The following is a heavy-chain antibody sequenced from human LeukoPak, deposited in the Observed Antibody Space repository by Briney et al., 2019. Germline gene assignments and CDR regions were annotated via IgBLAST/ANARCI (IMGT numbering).Heavy chain of an antibody. CDR2: IGGSGDAT. CDR3: AKRRHCSSATCPNWFDP. V-gene: IGHV3-23*01. J-gene: IGHJ5*02. D-gene: IGHD2-2*01. CDR1: GFTFSIYA. Sequence: GGSLRLSCAASGFTFSIYAMSWVRQAPGKGLEWVSTIGGSGDATYYADSVKGRFTISRDNSKNTLYLQMNILRAEDTAVYYCAKRRHCSSATCPNWFDPWGQGTLVTVSS.